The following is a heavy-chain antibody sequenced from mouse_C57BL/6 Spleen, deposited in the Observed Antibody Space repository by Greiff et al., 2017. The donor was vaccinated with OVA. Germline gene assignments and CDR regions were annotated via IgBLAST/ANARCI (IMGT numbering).Heavy chain of an antibody. V-gene: IGHV5-16*01. CDR3: ARVGYDYDGAWFAY. J-gene: IGHJ3*01. CDR1: GFTFSDYY. D-gene: IGHD2-4*01. Sequence: EVQLVESEGGLVQPGSSMKLSCTASGFTFSDYYMAWVRQVPEKGLEWVANINYDGSSTYYLDSLKSRFIISRDNAKNILYLQMSSLKSEDTATYYCARVGYDYDGAWFAYWGQGTLVTVSA. CDR2: INYDGSST.